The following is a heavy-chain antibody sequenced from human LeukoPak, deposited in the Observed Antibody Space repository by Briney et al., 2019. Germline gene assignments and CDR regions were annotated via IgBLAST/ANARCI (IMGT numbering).Heavy chain of an antibody. CDR2: IRYDGSNK. CDR1: GFTFSSCG. Sequence: GGSLRLSCAASGFTFSSCGMHWVRQAPGKGLEWVAFIRYDGSNKYYADSVKGRFTISRDNSKNTLYLQMNSLRAEDTAVYYCAKMVRGPPAGYWGQGTLVTVSS. J-gene: IGHJ4*02. CDR3: AKMVRGPPAGY. D-gene: IGHD3-10*01. V-gene: IGHV3-30*02.